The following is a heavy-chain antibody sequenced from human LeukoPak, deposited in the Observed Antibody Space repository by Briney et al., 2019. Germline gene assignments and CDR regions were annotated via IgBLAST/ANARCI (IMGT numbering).Heavy chain of an antibody. CDR2: I. D-gene: IGHD5-24*01. Sequence: IYYTDSVKGRFTISRDNAKNSLYLQMNSLRAEDTAVYYCAKSDGYGYYFDYWGQGTLVTVSS. V-gene: IGHV3-21*04. J-gene: IGHJ4*02. CDR3: AKSDGYGYYFDY.